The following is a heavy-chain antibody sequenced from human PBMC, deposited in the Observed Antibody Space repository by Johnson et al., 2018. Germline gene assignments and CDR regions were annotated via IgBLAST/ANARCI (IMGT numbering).Heavy chain of an antibody. CDR2: IYYSGST. Sequence: QVQLQESGPGLVKPSETLSLTCTVSGGSISSYYWSWIRQPPGKGLEWIGYIYYSGSTNYHPSLKSRVTISVDTSKNQFPLKLSSVTAADTAVYYCARGGRITMVRGVYYYYYMDVWGKGTTVTVSS. V-gene: IGHV4-59*01. D-gene: IGHD3-10*01. J-gene: IGHJ6*03. CDR1: GGSISSYY. CDR3: ARGGRITMVRGVYYYYYMDV.